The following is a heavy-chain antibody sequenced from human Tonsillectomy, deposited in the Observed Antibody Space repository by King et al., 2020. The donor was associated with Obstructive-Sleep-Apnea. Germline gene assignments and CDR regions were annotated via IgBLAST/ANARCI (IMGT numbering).Heavy chain of an antibody. D-gene: IGHD3-3*01. J-gene: IGHJ6*02. Sequence: QLVQSGAEVKKPGASVKVSCKASGYTFTSHGISWVRQAPGQGLEWMGWISAYNGNTNYAQKVQGRVTMTTDTSTSTAYMDLRSLGSDDTAVFYCARVQYYDFWSGYSNYYYYAMDVWGQGTTVTVSS. CDR1: GYTFTSHG. CDR3: ARVQYYDFWSGYSNYYYYAMDV. V-gene: IGHV1-18*04. CDR2: ISAYNGNT.